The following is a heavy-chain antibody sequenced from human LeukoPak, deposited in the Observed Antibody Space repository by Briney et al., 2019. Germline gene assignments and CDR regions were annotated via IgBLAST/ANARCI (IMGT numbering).Heavy chain of an antibody. CDR3: AKSEATGYRTYHIDY. J-gene: IGHJ4*02. V-gene: IGHV3-30*02. Sequence: PGGSLILSCAASGFTFTDYGIHWVRQAPGKGLEWVAFILYDGGGEYYGDSVKGRFTISRDNSKNTLFLQMNSLRADDTAVYHCAKSEATGYRTYHIDYWGQGTLVTVSS. CDR1: GFTFTDYG. D-gene: IGHD3-9*01. CDR2: ILYDGGGE.